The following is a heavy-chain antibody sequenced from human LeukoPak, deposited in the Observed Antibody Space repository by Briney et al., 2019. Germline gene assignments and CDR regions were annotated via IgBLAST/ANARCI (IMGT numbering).Heavy chain of an antibody. CDR1: GYIFTNYY. CDR3: ARVYCSGGSCYGEVFDY. CDR2: INPGDAST. D-gene: IGHD2-15*01. Sequence: ASVKVSCKASGYIFTNYYMQWVRQAPGKGLEWVGIINPGDASTSYAQKFKGRVTMTRDTSTSTVYVDLSSLRSEDTAMYYCARVYCSGGSCYGEVFDYWGQGTLVTVFS. V-gene: IGHV1-46*01. J-gene: IGHJ4*02.